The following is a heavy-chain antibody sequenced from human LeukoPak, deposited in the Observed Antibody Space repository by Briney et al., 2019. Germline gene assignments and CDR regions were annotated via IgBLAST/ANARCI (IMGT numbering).Heavy chain of an antibody. CDR1: GFTFSDYY. J-gene: IGHJ3*02. D-gene: IGHD6-13*01. V-gene: IGHV3-11*01. CDR2: ISSSGSTI. CDR3: ARDRVPNSSSPKKNAFDI. Sequence: GGSLRLSCAASGFTFSDYYMSWIRQAPGKGLEWVSYISSSGSTIYYADSVKGRFTISRDNAKNSLYLQMNSLRAEDTAVYYRARDRVPNSSSPKKNAFDIWGQGTMVTVSS.